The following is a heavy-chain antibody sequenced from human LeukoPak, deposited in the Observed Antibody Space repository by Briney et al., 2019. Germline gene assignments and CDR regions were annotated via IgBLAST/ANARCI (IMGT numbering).Heavy chain of an antibody. V-gene: IGHV5-51*01. J-gene: IGHJ4*02. CDR1: GYSFTSYW. D-gene: IGHD1-26*01. Sequence: GESLKISCKGSGYSFTSYWIGWVRQMPGKGLEWMGIIYPDDSDTRYSPSFQGQVTISADKSISTAYLQWSSLKASDTAMYYCARLGGSGSYLYYFDYWGQGTLVTVSS. CDR2: IYPDDSDT. CDR3: ARLGGSGSYLYYFDY.